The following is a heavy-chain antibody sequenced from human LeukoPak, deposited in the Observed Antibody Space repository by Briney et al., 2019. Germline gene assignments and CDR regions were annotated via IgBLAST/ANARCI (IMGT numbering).Heavy chain of an antibody. CDR2: IIPIFGTA. CDR3: ASSLLRYFDWSPLFDY. V-gene: IGHV1-69*05. J-gene: IGHJ4*02. Sequence: SVKVSCKASGGTFSSYAISWVRRAPGQGLEWMGGIIPIFGTANYAQKFQGRVTITTDESTSTAYMELSSLRSEDTAVYYCASSLLRYFDWSPLFDYWGQGTLVTVSS. CDR1: GGTFSSYA. D-gene: IGHD3-9*01.